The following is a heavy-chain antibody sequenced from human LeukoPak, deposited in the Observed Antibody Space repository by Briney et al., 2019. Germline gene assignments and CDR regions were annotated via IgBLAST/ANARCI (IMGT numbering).Heavy chain of an antibody. CDR2: INPNSGGT. J-gene: IGHJ4*02. CDR1: GYTFTGYY. D-gene: IGHD6-19*01. CDR3: ARGLASSGWYLG. V-gene: IGHV1-2*02. Sequence: ASVKVSCKASGYTFTGYYMHWVRQAPGQGLEWMGWINPNSGGTNYAQKLQGRVTMTRDTSISTAYMELSRLRSDDTAVYYCARGLASSGWYLGWGQGTLVTVSS.